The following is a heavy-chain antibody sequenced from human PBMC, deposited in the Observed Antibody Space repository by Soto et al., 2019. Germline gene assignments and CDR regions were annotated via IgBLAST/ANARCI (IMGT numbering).Heavy chain of an antibody. D-gene: IGHD3-22*01. V-gene: IGHV5-51*01. CDR1: GYSFTSYW. CDR3: ARPARGYYDSSGYYPFDY. J-gene: IGHJ4*02. CDR2: IYPGDSDT. Sequence: GESLKISCKGSGYSFTSYWIGWVRQMPGKGLEWMGIIYPGDSDTRYSPSFQGQVTISADKSISTAYLQWSSLKASDTAMYYCARPARGYYDSSGYYPFDYWGQGTLVTVSS.